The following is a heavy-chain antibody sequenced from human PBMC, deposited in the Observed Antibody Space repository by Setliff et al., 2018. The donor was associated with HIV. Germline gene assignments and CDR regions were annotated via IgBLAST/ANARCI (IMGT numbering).Heavy chain of an antibody. CDR3: ATLSGSVDH. CDR2: INHAGST. D-gene: IGHD1-26*01. V-gene: IGHV4-34*01. J-gene: IGHJ4*02. Sequence: SETLSLTCTLYGASFSGYFWSWIRQPPGKGLEWIGEINHAGSTNFNPSLKGRVTISVDMSKRQFSLHLTSVTAADTAVYYCATLSGSVDHWGQGTLVTVSS. CDR1: GASFSGYF.